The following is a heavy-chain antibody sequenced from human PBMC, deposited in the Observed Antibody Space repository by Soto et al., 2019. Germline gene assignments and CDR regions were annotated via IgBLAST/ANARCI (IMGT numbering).Heavy chain of an antibody. D-gene: IGHD4-4*01. V-gene: IGHV3-74*01. J-gene: IGHJ4*02. Sequence: GGSLRLSCAASGFTFTDYWTHWVRQAPGKGLVWVSRINSDGSRTSYADSVTGRFTISRDNAKNTLYLQMNSLRVEDTTLYYCARETYRGFYFDYWGQGTLVTVSS. CDR3: ARETYRGFYFDY. CDR1: GFTFTDYW. CDR2: INSDGSRT.